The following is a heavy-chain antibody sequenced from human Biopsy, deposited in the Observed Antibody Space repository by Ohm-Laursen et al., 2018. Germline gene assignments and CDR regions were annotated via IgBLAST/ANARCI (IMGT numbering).Heavy chain of an antibody. CDR1: ADSFAAYD. J-gene: IGHJ4*02. D-gene: IGHD3/OR15-3a*01. CDR3: ARDLVDWTVPS. CDR2: IYPNNGAT. Sequence: ASVKVSCKVPADSFAAYDIHWVRQAPGHGLEWMGSIYPNNGATKNAQKFQGRVTMTRDTSINTAFMELKSLRSDDTAVYYCARDLVDWTVPSWGQGTLVIVSS. V-gene: IGHV1-2*02.